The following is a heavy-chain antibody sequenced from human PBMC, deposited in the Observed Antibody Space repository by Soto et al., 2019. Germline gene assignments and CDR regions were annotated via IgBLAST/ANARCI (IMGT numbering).Heavy chain of an antibody. CDR1: GFTFSSYA. D-gene: IGHD3-10*01. J-gene: IGHJ4*02. V-gene: IGHV3-23*01. CDR3: ATYGSGIPLVDY. Sequence: GGSLRLSCAASGFTFSSYAMSWVRQAPGKGLGWVSAISGSGGSTYYADSVKGRFTISRDNSKNTLYLQMNSLRAEDTAVYYCATYGSGIPLVDYWGQGTLVTVSS. CDR2: ISGSGGST.